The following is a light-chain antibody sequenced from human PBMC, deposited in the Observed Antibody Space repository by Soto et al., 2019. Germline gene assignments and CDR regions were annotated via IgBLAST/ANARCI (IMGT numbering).Light chain of an antibody. CDR1: SSVVGSYNL. V-gene: IGLV2-23*01. CDR3: CSYAGSSTLYV. J-gene: IGLJ1*01. Sequence: QSALTQPASVSGSPGQSITIPAPGPSSVVGSYNLVSWYQQHPGKAPKLMIYEGSKRPSGVSNRFSGSKSGNTASLTISGLQAEDEADYYCCSYAGSSTLYVFGTGTKVTVL. CDR2: EGS.